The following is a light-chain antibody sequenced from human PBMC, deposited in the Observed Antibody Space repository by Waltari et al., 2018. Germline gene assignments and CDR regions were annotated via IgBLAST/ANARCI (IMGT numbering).Light chain of an antibody. CDR2: AAS. Sequence: DIQMTQSPSSLSASVGDSVTITCRASLDITNYLAWYQQKPGKVPRLLIYAASTLQSGVPSRFGGSGSGTDFTLTISSLQPEDVATYYCQKCNNAPYIFGQGTKLEI. CDR1: LDITNY. CDR3: QKCNNAPYI. V-gene: IGKV1-27*01. J-gene: IGKJ2*01.